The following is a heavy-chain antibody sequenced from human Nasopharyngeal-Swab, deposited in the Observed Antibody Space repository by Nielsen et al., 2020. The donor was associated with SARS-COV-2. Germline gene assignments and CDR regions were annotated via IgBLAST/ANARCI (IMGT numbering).Heavy chain of an antibody. V-gene: IGHV3-21*01. J-gene: IGHJ4*02. Sequence: GGSLRLSCVGSGFIFSTYNLNWVRQAPGKGLEWVSSISHTGSDIYYADSVKGRFTISRDNAKNSVYLQMNSLRAEDTAVYYCARGFGSERHWGQGTLVTVSS. D-gene: IGHD3-10*01. CDR3: ARGFGSERH. CDR2: ISHTGSDI. CDR1: GFIFSTYN.